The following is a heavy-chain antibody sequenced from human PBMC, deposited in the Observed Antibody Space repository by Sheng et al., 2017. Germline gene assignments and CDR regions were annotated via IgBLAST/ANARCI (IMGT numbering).Heavy chain of an antibody. J-gene: IGHJ4*02. Sequence: QVQLVQSGAEVKDPGASVKVSCKASGYTFAAYYMHWVRQAPGQGLEWMGWINPNSGATNYAQTFQGRVTLTRDTAISTAHMELYRLRSDDTAIYFCARGNYADNLHFDYWGQGKLVTVSS. D-gene: IGHD4-17*01. CDR3: ARGNYADNLHFDY. V-gene: IGHV1-2*02. CDR2: INPNSGAT. CDR1: GYTFAAYY.